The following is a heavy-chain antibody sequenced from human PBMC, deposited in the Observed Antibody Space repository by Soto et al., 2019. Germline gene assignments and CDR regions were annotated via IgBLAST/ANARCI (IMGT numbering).Heavy chain of an antibody. CDR1: GYTFTSNY. J-gene: IGHJ6*02. D-gene: IGHD2-15*01. V-gene: IGHV1-46*01. CDR3: ARTRYCSVASCYTHYCMDS. Sequence: VKPCSKESGYTFTSNYMHWVRQAPAQGHEWMGIINPSGGSTSYAQKFQGRVTMTRDTSTSTVYMELSSLRSEDTAVYYCARTRYCSVASCYTHYCMDSWG. CDR2: INPSGGST.